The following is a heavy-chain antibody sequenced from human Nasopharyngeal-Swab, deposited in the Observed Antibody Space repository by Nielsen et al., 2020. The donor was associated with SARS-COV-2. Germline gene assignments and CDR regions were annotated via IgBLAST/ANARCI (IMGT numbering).Heavy chain of an antibody. Sequence: GESLKISCAATGFTFSNAWMSWVRQAPGKGLEWVGRIKSKTDGGTTDYAAPVKGRFTISRDDSKNTLYLQMNSLKTEDTAVYYCTTALNPLYYYDSSGYYSPGAEYFQHWGQSTLVTVSS. CDR2: IKSKTDGGTT. CDR3: TTALNPLYYYDSSGYYSPGAEYFQH. V-gene: IGHV3-15*01. J-gene: IGHJ1*01. CDR1: GFTFSNAW. D-gene: IGHD3-22*01.